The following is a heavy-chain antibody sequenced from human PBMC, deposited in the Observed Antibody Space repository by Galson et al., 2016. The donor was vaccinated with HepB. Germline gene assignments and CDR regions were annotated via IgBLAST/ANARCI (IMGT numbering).Heavy chain of an antibody. V-gene: IGHV3-23*01. J-gene: IGHJ4*02. CDR3: AREYSGTPGFDS. CDR2: ISGSGGST. D-gene: IGHD1-26*01. Sequence: SLRLSCAASGFTFSSHSMTWVRQALGKGLEWVSVISGSGGSTYYADSVKGRFTISRDNAKKSLYIQMNSLRSEDTALYYCAREYSGTPGFDSWGQGTLVAVSS. CDR1: GFTFSSHS.